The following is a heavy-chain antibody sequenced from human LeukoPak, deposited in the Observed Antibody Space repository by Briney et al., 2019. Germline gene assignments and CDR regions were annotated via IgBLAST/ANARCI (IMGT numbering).Heavy chain of an antibody. Sequence: PGGSLRLSCAASGFTFDDYGMSWVRQAPGKGLEWVSGINWNGGTTGYADSVKGRFTISRDNSKNTLYLQMNRLRAEDTALYYCTRGSGYTYSFTGRERTKSRLDYWGQGTLVTVSS. J-gene: IGHJ4*02. V-gene: IGHV3-20*04. D-gene: IGHD5-18*01. CDR3: TRGSGYTYSFTGRERTKSRLDY. CDR2: INWNGGTT. CDR1: GFTFDDYG.